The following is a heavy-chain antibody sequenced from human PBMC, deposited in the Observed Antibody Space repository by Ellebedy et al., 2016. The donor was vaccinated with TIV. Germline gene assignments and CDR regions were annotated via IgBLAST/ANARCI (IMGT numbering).Heavy chain of an antibody. CDR1: GFTFTDAW. Sequence: PGGSLRLSCAASGFTFTDAWVSWVRQAPGKGLEWVGRIKSQADGGTTEYASPVQGRFTISRNDSKNTLYLQMNSLKIEDTAVYYCTTVFYYGSGFDPWGQGTLVTVSS. CDR2: IKSQADGGTT. CDR3: TTVFYYGSGFDP. V-gene: IGHV3-15*01. D-gene: IGHD3-10*01. J-gene: IGHJ5*02.